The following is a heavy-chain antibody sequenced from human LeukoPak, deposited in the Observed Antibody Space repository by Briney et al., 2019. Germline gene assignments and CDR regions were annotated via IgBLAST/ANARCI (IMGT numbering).Heavy chain of an antibody. CDR1: GGTFISYA. CDR2: IIPILGIA. J-gene: IGHJ4*02. CDR3: ARDQGGAADGPDY. D-gene: IGHD6-13*01. V-gene: IGHV1-69*04. Sequence: SVKVSCKASGGTFISYAISWVRQAPGQGLEWMGRIIPILGIANYAQKFQGRVTITADKSTSTAYMELSSLRSEDTAVYYCARDQGGAADGPDYWGQGTLVTVSS.